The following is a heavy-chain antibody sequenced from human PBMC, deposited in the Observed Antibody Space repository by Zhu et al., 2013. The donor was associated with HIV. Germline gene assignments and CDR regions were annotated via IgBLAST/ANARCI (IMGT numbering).Heavy chain of an antibody. J-gene: IGHJ5*02. Sequence: QVQLVQSGAEVKKPGSSVKVSCKASGGTFSSYAISWVRQAPGQGLEWMGGIIPIFGTANYAQKFQGRVTITADESTSTAYMELSSLRSEDTAVYYCARDLRGIAAAEGDWFDPWGQGTLVTGLL. V-gene: IGHV1-69*01. CDR1: GGTFSSYA. CDR3: ARDLRGIAAAEGDWFDP. CDR2: IIPIFGTA. D-gene: IGHD6-13*01.